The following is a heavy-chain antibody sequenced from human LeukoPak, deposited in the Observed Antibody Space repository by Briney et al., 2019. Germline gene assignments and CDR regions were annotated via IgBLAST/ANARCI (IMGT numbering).Heavy chain of an antibody. CDR3: ASELFGSGSCPDY. CDR2: ISSSGSTI. D-gene: IGHD3-10*01. Sequence: GGSPRLSCAASGFTFSSYEMNWVRQAPGKGLEWVSYISSSGSTIYYADSVKGRFTISRDNAKNSLYLQMNSLRAEDTAVYYCASELFGSGSCPDYWGQGTRVTVSS. CDR1: GFTFSSYE. J-gene: IGHJ4*02. V-gene: IGHV3-48*03.